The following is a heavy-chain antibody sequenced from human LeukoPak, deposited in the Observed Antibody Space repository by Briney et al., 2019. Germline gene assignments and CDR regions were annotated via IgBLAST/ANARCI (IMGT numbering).Heavy chain of an antibody. CDR3: ATYRGANRFDP. J-gene: IGHJ5*02. Sequence: GGSLRLSCAASGFTFSSYWMSWVRQAPGKGLEWVATIKQDGSDKYYVDSVRGRFTISRDNAKDSLYLQMNSLRAEDTAVYYCATYRGANRFDPWGQGTLVTVSS. CDR2: IKQDGSDK. D-gene: IGHD5-18*01. V-gene: IGHV3-7*01. CDR1: GFTFSSYW.